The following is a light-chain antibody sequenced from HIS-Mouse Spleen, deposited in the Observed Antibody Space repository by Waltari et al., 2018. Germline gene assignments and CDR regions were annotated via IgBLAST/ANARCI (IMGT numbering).Light chain of an antibody. CDR2: DVS. CDR3: SSYTSSSTLV. V-gene: IGLV2-14*03. Sequence: QSALTQPASVSGSPGQSITISCTGTSSDVGGYNYVSWYQQHPGKAPKLMIYDVSNRPSGLSTRFSGSKSGNTASLTISGLQAEDEADYYCSSYTSSSTLVFGTGTKVTVL. J-gene: IGLJ1*01. CDR1: SSDVGGYNY.